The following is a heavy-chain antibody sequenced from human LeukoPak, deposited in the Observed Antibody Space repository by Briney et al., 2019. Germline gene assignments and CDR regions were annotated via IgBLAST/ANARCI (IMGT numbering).Heavy chain of an antibody. CDR2: ISGSGGST. V-gene: IGHV3-23*01. CDR3: AKDRRRHYYGSGSLFDI. J-gene: IGHJ3*02. D-gene: IGHD3-10*01. Sequence: GGSLRLSCAASGFTFSSYAMRWVRQAPGKGLEWVSAISGSGGSTYYADSVKGRFTISRDNSKNTLYLQMNSLRAEDTAVYYCAKDRRRHYYGSGSLFDIWGQGTMVTVSS. CDR1: GFTFSSYA.